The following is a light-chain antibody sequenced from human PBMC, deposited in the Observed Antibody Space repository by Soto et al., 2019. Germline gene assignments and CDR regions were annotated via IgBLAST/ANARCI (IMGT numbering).Light chain of an antibody. V-gene: IGKV3-20*01. Sequence: EIVLTQSPGTLSLSPGERATLSCRSSQSVNSNYLAWYQQKPGQAPRLLIFGASTRATGIPDRFRGSGSGTDFTLTINRLEPEDFAVYYCQQYGRTFGQGTKVDI. CDR1: QSVNSNY. J-gene: IGKJ2*01. CDR2: GAS. CDR3: QQYGRT.